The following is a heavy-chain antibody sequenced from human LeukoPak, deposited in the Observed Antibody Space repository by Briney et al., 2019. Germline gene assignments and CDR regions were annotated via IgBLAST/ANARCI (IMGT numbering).Heavy chain of an antibody. D-gene: IGHD5-18*01. Sequence: GGSLRLSCAASGFALSSYEINWVRQATGKGLEWVSFISSGGSTTYYADSVKGRFTISRDNAKNSLYLQMNSLRAEDTAVYYCARHPRGRYSYGDYWGQGTLVTVSS. J-gene: IGHJ4*02. CDR3: ARHPRGRYSYGDY. CDR1: GFALSSYE. V-gene: IGHV3-48*03. CDR2: ISSGGSTT.